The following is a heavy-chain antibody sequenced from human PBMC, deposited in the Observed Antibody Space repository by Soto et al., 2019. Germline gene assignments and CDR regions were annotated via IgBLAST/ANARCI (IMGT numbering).Heavy chain of an antibody. Sequence: QVQLVESGGGLVKPGGSLRLSCAASGFTFSDYYMSWIRQAPGKGLEWVSYISSSGSTIYYADSVKGRFTISRDNAKNSXXLQMNSLRAEDTAVYYCARDLDYDSSGYYYYGMDVWGQGTTVTVSS. CDR2: ISSSGSTI. V-gene: IGHV3-11*01. CDR3: ARDLDYDSSGYYYYGMDV. J-gene: IGHJ6*02. CDR1: GFTFSDYY. D-gene: IGHD3-22*01.